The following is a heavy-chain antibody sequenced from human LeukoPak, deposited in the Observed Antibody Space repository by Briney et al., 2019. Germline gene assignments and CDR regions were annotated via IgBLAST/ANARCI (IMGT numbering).Heavy chain of an antibody. D-gene: IGHD3-22*01. V-gene: IGHV3-9*01. CDR1: GLTFGDYG. Sequence: GGSLRLSCTGTGLTFGDYGMHLVRHGRGKGLEWVSSMRWNGAGIGYADSMKGRFTISRDNAKNSLYVQMNSLREEDTAFYYCVRASRDSSDNWLYFEDWGQGILVTVSS. CDR3: VRASRDSSDNWLYFED. J-gene: IGHJ4*02. CDR2: MRWNGAGI.